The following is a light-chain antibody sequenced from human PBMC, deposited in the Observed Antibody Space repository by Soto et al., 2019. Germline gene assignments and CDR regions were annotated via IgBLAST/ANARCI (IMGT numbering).Light chain of an antibody. Sequence: EIVLTQSPGTLSLSPGESATLSCRASQTVGSDYLAWYQQRPGQAPRLLIYVASSRATGIPDRFSGSGSGTDFTLTISRLEPEDFALYYCQQYRTSAQTFGQGTKVEIK. J-gene: IGKJ1*01. V-gene: IGKV3-20*01. CDR1: QTVGSDY. CDR3: QQYRTSAQT. CDR2: VAS.